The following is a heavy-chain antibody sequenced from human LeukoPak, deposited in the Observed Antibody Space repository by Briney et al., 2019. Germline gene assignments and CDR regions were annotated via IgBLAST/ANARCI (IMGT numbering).Heavy chain of an antibody. CDR1: GGSLSSGGYY. CDR2: IYYSGST. D-gene: IGHD2-15*01. V-gene: IGHV4-31*03. J-gene: IGHJ4*02. Sequence: SETLSLTCTVSGGSLSSGGYYWSWIRQHPGTGLEWIGYIYYSGSTYYNPSLKSRVTISVDTSKNQFSLKLSSVTAADTAVYYCARVGGGYYFDYWGQGTLVTVSS. CDR3: ARVGGGYYFDY.